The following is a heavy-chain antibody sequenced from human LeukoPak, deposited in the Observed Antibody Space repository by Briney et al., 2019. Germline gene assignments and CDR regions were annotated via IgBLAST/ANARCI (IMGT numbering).Heavy chain of an antibody. V-gene: IGHV6-1*01. Sequence: LQTLSLTCAISGDSVSSNSAAWIWIRQSPSRGLEWLGRTYYRSKWYTEYAVSVKSRITINPDTSKNQFSLQLSSVNPEDTAVYYCARLGSGSNYWGQGTLVTVSS. CDR2: TYYRSKWYT. CDR1: GDSVSSNSAA. J-gene: IGHJ4*02. D-gene: IGHD3-10*01. CDR3: ARLGSGSNY.